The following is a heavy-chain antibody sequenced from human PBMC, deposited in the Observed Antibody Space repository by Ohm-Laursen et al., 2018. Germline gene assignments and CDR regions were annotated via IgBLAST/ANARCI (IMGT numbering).Heavy chain of an antibody. V-gene: IGHV1-46*01. D-gene: IGHD1-26*01. Sequence: ASVKVSCKAFGYTSTNFYIYWLRQAPGQGLEWMGIINPSGGSTNYAQKFQGRVTMARDTSTSTVYMELSSLRFEDSAVYFCARAQSGTTTWFVDFWGQGTKVTVSS. J-gene: IGHJ3*01. CDR1: GYTSTNFY. CDR2: INPSGGST. CDR3: ARAQSGTTTWFVDF.